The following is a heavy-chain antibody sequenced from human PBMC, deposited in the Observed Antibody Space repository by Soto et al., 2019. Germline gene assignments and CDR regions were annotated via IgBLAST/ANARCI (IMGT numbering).Heavy chain of an antibody. J-gene: IGHJ6*02. CDR3: AADRADPHHDYAKDD. V-gene: IGHV1-58*02. CDR1: GFTLIGSA. CDR2: IVVGRDNT. Sequence: QMQLVQSGPEVKKPGTSVMVSCKASGFTLIGSAMQWVRQAPGQRLEWMGWIVVGRDNTLYAPKSRERVTNTWDMATNTAYRELSSLKSEDTAVYYCAADRADPHHDYAKDDWGQGTTVTVSS.